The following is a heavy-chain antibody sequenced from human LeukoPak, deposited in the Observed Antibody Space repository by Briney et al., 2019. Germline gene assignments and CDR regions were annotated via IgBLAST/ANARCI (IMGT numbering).Heavy chain of an antibody. D-gene: IGHD3-22*01. CDR1: GYTLTELS. CDR3: AREPFADYDSSGNLPSPFDY. J-gene: IGHJ4*02. Sequence: ASVKVSCKVSGYTLTELSMHWVRQAPGKGLEWMGGFDPEDGETIYAQKFQGRVTMTRDMSTSTVYMELSSVRSEDTAVYYCAREPFADYDSSGNLPSPFDYWGQGTLVTVSS. CDR2: FDPEDGET. V-gene: IGHV1-24*01.